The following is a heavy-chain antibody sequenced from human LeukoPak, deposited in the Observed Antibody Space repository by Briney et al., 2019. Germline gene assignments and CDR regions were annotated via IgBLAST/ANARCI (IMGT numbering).Heavy chain of an antibody. J-gene: IGHJ4*02. CDR2: IKQEGSEK. CDR1: GFTLSSYW. CDR3: AKDRVRYCSGGSCYSGLDY. D-gene: IGHD2-15*01. V-gene: IGHV3-7*01. Sequence: GGSLRLSCAASGFTLSSYWMIWVRQAPGKGLEWVANIKQEGSEKYYADSVKGRFTISRDNSKNTLYLQMNSLNVEDTAVYYCAKDRVRYCSGGSCYSGLDYWGQGTLVTVSS.